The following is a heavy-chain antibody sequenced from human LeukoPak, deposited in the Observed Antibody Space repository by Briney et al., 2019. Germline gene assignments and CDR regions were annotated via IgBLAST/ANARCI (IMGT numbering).Heavy chain of an antibody. J-gene: IGHJ4*02. CDR1: GFTFSSYT. CDR2: ISGSGFET. V-gene: IGHV3-23*01. D-gene: IGHD3-16*01. CDR3: AKDRDVYSAFDS. Sequence: GGSLRLSCAASGFTFSSYTMSWVRQSPGKRLEWVSAISGSGFETFYADSVKGRFTISRDNSNDTLYLQMNSLGADDTAIYYCAKDRDVYSAFDSWGQGTLVTVSS.